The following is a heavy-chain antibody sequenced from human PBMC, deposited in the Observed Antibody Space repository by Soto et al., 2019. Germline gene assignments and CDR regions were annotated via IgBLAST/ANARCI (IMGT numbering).Heavy chain of an antibody. CDR2: IVVGSGNT. V-gene: IGHV1-58*01. CDR3: AAGAITTVTLFDY. CDR1: GFTFTSSA. D-gene: IGHD4-17*01. J-gene: IGHJ4*02. Sequence: QMQLVQSGPEVKKPGTSVKVSCKASGFTFTSSAVQWVRQARGQRLEWIGWIVVGSGNTNYAQKFQERVTITRDMSTSTAYMELSSLRSEDTAVYYCAAGAITTVTLFDYWGQGTLVTVSS.